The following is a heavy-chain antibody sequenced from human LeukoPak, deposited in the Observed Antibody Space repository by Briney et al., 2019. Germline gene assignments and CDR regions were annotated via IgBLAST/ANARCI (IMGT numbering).Heavy chain of an antibody. CDR3: ARPRNGGAFDI. Sequence: SETLSLTCTVSGGSISGYYWNWIRQPPGKGLEWIGYLYYSGTTNYNPSLKSRVTISVDTSKSQFSLKLSSVTAADTAVYYCARPRNGGAFDIWGQGTMVIVSS. CDR1: GGSISGYY. D-gene: IGHD1-1*01. CDR2: LYYSGTT. J-gene: IGHJ3*02. V-gene: IGHV4-59*08.